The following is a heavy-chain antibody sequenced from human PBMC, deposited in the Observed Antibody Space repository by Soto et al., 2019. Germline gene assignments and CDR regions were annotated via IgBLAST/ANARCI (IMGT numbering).Heavy chain of an antibody. CDR1: GGSMSSHY. Sequence: QVQLQESGPGLVKPSETLSLTCTVSGGSMSSHYWTWLRQPPGKGLEWIGYISYSGSTYYNPSLKSRGTISADTSRNQFSLKLSSVIAADTAVYYCARADPDASVGYWGQGTLVTVSS. J-gene: IGHJ4*02. D-gene: IGHD3-16*01. CDR2: ISYSGST. V-gene: IGHV4-59*11. CDR3: ARADPDASVGY.